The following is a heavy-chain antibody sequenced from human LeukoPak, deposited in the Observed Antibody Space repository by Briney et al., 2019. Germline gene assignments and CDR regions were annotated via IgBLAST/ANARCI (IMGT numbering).Heavy chain of an antibody. CDR1: GYSFTSYW. J-gene: IGHJ4*02. CDR2: IYRGDFET. CDR3: ARRTGVAGRVDY. V-gene: IGHV5-51*01. Sequence: GESLKISCKGSGYSFTSYWIGWVRQMPGKGLEWMGIIYRGDFETRYSPSFQGQVTISADKSVSTAYLQWSSLKASDTAMYYCARRTGVAGRVDYWGQGTLVTVSS. D-gene: IGHD6-19*01.